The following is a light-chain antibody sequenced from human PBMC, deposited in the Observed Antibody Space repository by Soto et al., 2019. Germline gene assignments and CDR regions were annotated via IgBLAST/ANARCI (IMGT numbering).Light chain of an antibody. V-gene: IGKV1-12*01. J-gene: IGKJ1*01. CDR2: TGS. CDR3: QQTLSFPPT. Sequence: DIQMTQSPSSLSASVGDRVTITCRASQAIDSWLAWYQQKPGEAPKLLIFTGSLLHSGVPPRFSGSGYGTDFTLTISSLQPEDFATYYCQQTLSFPPTFGQGTKV. CDR1: QAIDSW.